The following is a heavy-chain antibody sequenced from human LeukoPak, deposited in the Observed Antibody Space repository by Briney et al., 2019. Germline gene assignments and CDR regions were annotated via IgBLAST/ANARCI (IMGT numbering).Heavy chain of an antibody. CDR1: GFTFSSYS. V-gene: IGHV3-48*01. CDR3: AKDVDFVVVAATLDY. D-gene: IGHD2-15*01. Sequence: QPGGSLRLSCEASGFTFSSYSMNWVRQAPGKGLEGVSYVSSSSSTIHYADSVKGRFTISRDNSKNTLYLQMNSLRAEDTAVYYCAKDVDFVVVAATLDYWGQGTLVTVSS. CDR2: VSSSSSTI. J-gene: IGHJ4*02.